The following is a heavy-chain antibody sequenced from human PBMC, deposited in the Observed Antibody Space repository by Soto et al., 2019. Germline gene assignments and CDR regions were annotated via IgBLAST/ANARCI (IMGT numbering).Heavy chain of an antibody. Sequence: QVQLVQSGAEVKKPGSSVKVSCKASGGTFSSYAISWVRQAPGQGLEWVGGIIPIFGTANYAQKFQGRVTIPADEYTSTAYMALRSLRSEDAAVYYCSRGDFDTSIDCWGQGTLVTVSS. J-gene: IGHJ4*02. CDR3: SRGDFDTSIDC. V-gene: IGHV1-69*12. D-gene: IGHD3-9*01. CDR1: GGTFSSYA. CDR2: IIPIFGTA.